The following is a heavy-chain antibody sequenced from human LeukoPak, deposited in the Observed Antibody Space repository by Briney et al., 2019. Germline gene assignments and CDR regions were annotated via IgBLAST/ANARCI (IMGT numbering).Heavy chain of an antibody. CDR2: IYYSGST. CDR3: ARVIHGFGEYYFDY. CDR1: GGSISSYY. Sequence: SETLSLTCTVSGGSISSYYWSWIRQPPGKGLEWIGYIYYSGSTNYNPSLKSRVTISVDTSKNQFSLKLSSVTAADTAMYYCARVIHGFGEYYFDYWGQGTLVTVSS. J-gene: IGHJ4*02. D-gene: IGHD3-10*01. V-gene: IGHV4-59*08.